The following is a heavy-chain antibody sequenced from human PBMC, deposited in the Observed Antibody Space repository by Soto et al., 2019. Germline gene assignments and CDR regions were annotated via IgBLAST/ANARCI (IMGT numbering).Heavy chain of an antibody. CDR2: IIPIFGTA. V-gene: IGHV1-69*06. D-gene: IGHD1-26*01. CDR1: GGTFSSYA. Sequence: QVQLVQSGAEVKKPGSSVKVSCKASGGTFSSYAISWVRQAPGQGLEWMGGIIPIFGTANYAQKFKGRVTITADKYTSTPDMELSSLRSEATAVYYCARGGIIVGATRDAFDIWGPGTMVTVSS. CDR3: ARGGIIVGATRDAFDI. J-gene: IGHJ3*02.